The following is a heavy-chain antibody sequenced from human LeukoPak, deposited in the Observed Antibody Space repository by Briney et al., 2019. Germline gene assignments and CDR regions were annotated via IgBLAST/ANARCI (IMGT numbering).Heavy chain of an antibody. CDR2: IYSGGST. V-gene: IGHV3-66*01. CDR3: ARIYSGSYSLDY. Sequence: PGGSLRLSCAASGFTVSSNYMSWVRQAPGKGLEWVSVIYSGGSTYYADSVKGRFTISRDNSKNTLYLQMNSLRAEDTAVYYCARIYSGSYSLDYWGQGTLVTVSS. D-gene: IGHD1-26*01. J-gene: IGHJ4*02. CDR1: GFTVSSNY.